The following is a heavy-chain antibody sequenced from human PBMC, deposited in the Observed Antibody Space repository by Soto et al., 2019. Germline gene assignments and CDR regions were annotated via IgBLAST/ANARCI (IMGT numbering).Heavy chain of an antibody. V-gene: IGHV3-11*06. CDR1: GFRFSDYY. CDR2: ISSSSSYI. CDR3: ARDREYSSSYAGY. Sequence: QVQLVESGGGLVKPGGSLRLSCAASGFRFSDYYMSWIRQAPGKGLEWVSSISSSSSYIYYADSVKGRFTISRDNAKNSLYLQMNSLRAEDTAVYYCARDREYSSSYAGYWGQGTLVTVSS. J-gene: IGHJ4*02. D-gene: IGHD6-6*01.